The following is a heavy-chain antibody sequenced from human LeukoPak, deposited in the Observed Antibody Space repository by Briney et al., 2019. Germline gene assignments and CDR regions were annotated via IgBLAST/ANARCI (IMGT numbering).Heavy chain of an antibody. CDR1: GGTFSSYA. J-gene: IGHJ4*02. Sequence: ASVKVSCKASGGTFSSYAISWVRQAPGQGLEWMGGIIPIFGTANYAQKFQGRVTITTDESTSTAYMELSSLRSEDTAVYYCARYIVGATPTLDYWGQGTLVTVSS. D-gene: IGHD1-26*01. CDR3: ARYIVGATPTLDY. V-gene: IGHV1-69*05. CDR2: IIPIFGTA.